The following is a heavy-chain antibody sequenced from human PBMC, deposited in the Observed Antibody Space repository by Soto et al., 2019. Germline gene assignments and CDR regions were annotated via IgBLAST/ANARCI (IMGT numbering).Heavy chain of an antibody. V-gene: IGHV1-18*01. CDR3: AAQQNTMDV. CDR2: ISTYNGNT. CDR1: GYTFTNYD. Sequence: QVQLLQSGAEVKKPGASVKVSCKASGYTFTNYDINWVRQAPGQGLEWMGWISTYNGNTNYAQRLQGRVTMTRDTSTSTAYMELRSLRSDATAVYYCAAQQNTMDVWGQGTTVTASS. J-gene: IGHJ6*01. D-gene: IGHD6-13*01.